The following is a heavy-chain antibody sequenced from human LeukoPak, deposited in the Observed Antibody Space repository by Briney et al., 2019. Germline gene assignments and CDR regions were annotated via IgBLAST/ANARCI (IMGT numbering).Heavy chain of an antibody. CDR2: INPNSGGT. CDR3: AGIYGSGNDFDY. CDR1: GYCFTVYY. Sequence: ASVKVSCKASGYCFTVYYMHCVRQAPGQGLEWMGWINPNSGGTNYAQKFQGRVTMTRDTSISTAYMELSRLRTDDTAVYYCAGIYGSGNDFDYWGQGTLVTVSS. D-gene: IGHD3-10*01. V-gene: IGHV1-2*02. J-gene: IGHJ4*02.